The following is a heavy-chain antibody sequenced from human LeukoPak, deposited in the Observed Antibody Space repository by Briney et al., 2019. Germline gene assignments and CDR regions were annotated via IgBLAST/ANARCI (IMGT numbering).Heavy chain of an antibody. CDR3: ARCVMGNSGYDLNY. CDR2: ISSSSSYI. J-gene: IGHJ4*02. Sequence: GGSLRLSCAASGFTFSTYWMNWFRQTPGKGLEWVSFISSSSSYIYYADSVKGRFTISRDNARNSLSLQINILRAEDTALYYCARCVMGNSGYDLNYWGQGTLVTVSS. D-gene: IGHD5-12*01. CDR1: GFTFSTYW. V-gene: IGHV3-21*01.